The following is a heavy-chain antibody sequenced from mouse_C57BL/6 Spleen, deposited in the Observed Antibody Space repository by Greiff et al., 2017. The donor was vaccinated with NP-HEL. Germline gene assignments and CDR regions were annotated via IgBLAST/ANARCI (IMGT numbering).Heavy chain of an antibody. CDR3: ARELSGDY. D-gene: IGHD3-2*02. V-gene: IGHV1-42*01. J-gene: IGHJ2*01. CDR1: GYSFTGYY. CDR2: INPSTGGT. Sequence: VQLQQSGPELVKPGASVKISCKASGYSFTGYYMNWVKQSPEKSLEWIGEINPSTGGTTSNQKFKAKATLTVDKSSSTAYMQLKSLTSEDAAVYYWARELSGDYWGQGTTLTVSS.